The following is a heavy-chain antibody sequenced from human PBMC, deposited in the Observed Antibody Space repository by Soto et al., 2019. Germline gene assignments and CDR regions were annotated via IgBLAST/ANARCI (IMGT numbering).Heavy chain of an antibody. V-gene: IGHV1-58*03. J-gene: IGHJ6*02. Sequence: QTQLLQSGPEVKKPGTSVKVSCRASGFAFSTSAVQWVRQARGQRLEWIGWIVVGTADTNYAQKFQERVTITTDSSTTIDFLELGSLRFDDTAVYYCAGYPRGLHYYYGMDVWGQGTTVTVSS. D-gene: IGHD1-1*01. CDR1: GFAFSTSA. CDR3: AGYPRGLHYYYGMDV. CDR2: IVVGTADT.